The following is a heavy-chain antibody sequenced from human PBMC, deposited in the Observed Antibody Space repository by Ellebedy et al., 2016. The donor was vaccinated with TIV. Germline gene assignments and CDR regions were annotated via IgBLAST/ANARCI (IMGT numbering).Heavy chain of an antibody. Sequence: PGGSLRLFCAASGFTFSSYCMHWVRQAPGKGLVWVSRINTDGRTIDYADSVKGRFTISRDNAKNTLYLQMNSLRLEDTGVYFCARAGSYRFDYWGPGSLVTVSS. J-gene: IGHJ4*02. D-gene: IGHD1-26*01. V-gene: IGHV3-74*01. CDR3: ARAGSYRFDY. CDR2: INTDGRTI. CDR1: GFTFSSYC.